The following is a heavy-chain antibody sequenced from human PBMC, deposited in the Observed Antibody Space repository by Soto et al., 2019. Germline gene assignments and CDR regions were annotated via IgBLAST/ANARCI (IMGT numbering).Heavy chain of an antibody. CDR1: VCTFSSYG. D-gene: IGHD4-4*01. J-gene: IGHJ4*02. Sequence: SETLSLTCIASVCTFSSYGRSWIQQPPGKGLEWIGSICYSDITTYNPSLKSRVIMSVDATKNQFSLKLSYVTAADTAVYYCAAGDYSNSSNNGYYDYWGQGALVTVSS. CDR3: AAGDYSNSSNNGYYDY. CDR2: ICYSDIT. V-gene: IGHV4-59*01.